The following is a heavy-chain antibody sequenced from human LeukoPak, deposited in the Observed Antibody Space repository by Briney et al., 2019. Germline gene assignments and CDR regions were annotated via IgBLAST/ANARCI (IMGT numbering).Heavy chain of an antibody. CDR2: ISGSGGTT. Sequence: PGGSLRLSCAASGFSFSSYAMSWVRQAPGKGLEWVSAISGSGGTTYYADSVKGRFTISRDNSKNTLYLQMNSLRAEDTAEYYCAKVAGYQPYYGMDVWGQETTVTV. CDR3: AKVAGYQPYYGMDV. CDR1: GFSFSSYA. V-gene: IGHV3-23*01. J-gene: IGHJ6*02. D-gene: IGHD2-2*01.